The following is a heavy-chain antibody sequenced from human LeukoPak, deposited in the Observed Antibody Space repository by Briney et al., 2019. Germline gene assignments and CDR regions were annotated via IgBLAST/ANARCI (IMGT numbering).Heavy chain of an antibody. CDR2: IYSGGST. D-gene: IGHD6-13*01. CDR1: GFTVSSNY. CDR3: ARAYDSSWHNFDY. J-gene: IGHJ4*02. V-gene: IGHV3-66*02. Sequence: GGSLRLSCAASGFTVSSNYMSRVRQARGRGLGWVSVIYSGGSTYYADSVKGRFTISRDISKNTLYLEMDSLRGEDTAVYYCARAYDSSWHNFDYWGQGSLVTVSS.